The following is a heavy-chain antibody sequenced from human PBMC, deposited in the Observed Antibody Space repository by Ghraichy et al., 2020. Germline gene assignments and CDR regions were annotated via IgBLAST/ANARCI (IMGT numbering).Heavy chain of an antibody. CDR1: GGTFSSYT. J-gene: IGHJ4*02. D-gene: IGHD6-6*01. CDR3: ARGQQLVSSYFDY. V-gene: IGHV1-69*13. CDR2: TIPIIATA. Sequence: SVKVSCKASGGTFSSYTIPWVRLAPGQGLEWMGGTIPIIATAIYAQKFQGRVTITADESTGTAYMELSSLRSEDTPVYYCARGQQLVSSYFDYWGQGTLVTVSS.